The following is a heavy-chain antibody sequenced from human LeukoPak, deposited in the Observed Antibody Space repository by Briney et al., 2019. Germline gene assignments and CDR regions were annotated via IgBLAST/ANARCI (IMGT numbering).Heavy chain of an antibody. V-gene: IGHV4-4*02. Sequence: SGTLSLTCAVSGGYISSFYWWSWVRQPPGKGLEWIGEIYHSGTTNYNPSLKSRVTISVDTSKNQFSLKLSSVTAADTAVYYCARASSSYLDYWGQGTLVTVSS. CDR3: ARASSSYLDY. D-gene: IGHD6-13*01. CDR2: IYHSGTT. J-gene: IGHJ4*02. CDR1: GGYISSFYW.